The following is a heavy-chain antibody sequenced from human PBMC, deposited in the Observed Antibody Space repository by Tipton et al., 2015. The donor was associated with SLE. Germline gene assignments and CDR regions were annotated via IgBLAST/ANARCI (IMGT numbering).Heavy chain of an antibody. J-gene: IGHJ4*02. CDR1: GGSISSYY. V-gene: IGHV4-4*07. CDR3: AREDISSESVDY. CDR2: IYSSGST. D-gene: IGHD6-6*01. Sequence: GLVKPSETLSLTCTVSGGSISSYYWSWIRQPAGKGLEWIGRIYSSGSTNSSPSLRSRVTISVDTSKNQFSLKLSSVTAADTAVYYCAREDISSESVDYWGQGTLVTVFS.